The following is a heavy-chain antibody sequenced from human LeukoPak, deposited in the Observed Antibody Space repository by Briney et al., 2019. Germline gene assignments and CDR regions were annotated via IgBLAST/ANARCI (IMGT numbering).Heavy chain of an antibody. CDR1: GFSFSTYW. CDR3: AREFSWSGRDI. Sequence: GGSLRLSCAASGFSFSTYWMHWVRQAPGKGLMWVPRINSDESDTQYADSVKGRFTISRDNTKNSVYLEMNSLKVEDTAVYYCAREFSWSGRDIWGQGTLVTVSS. V-gene: IGHV3-74*03. D-gene: IGHD1-14*01. J-gene: IGHJ1*01. CDR2: INSDESDT.